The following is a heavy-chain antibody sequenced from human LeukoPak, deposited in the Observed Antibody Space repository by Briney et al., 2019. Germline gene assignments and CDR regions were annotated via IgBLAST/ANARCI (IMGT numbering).Heavy chain of an antibody. J-gene: IGHJ6*02. CDR2: LNHSGST. V-gene: IGHV4-34*01. D-gene: IGHD4-11*01. CDR3: ARGRTTETTFYDYYYGMDV. Sequence: PSETLSLTCAVYGGSFSGYYWSWIRQPPGKGLEWIGELNHSGSTNYNPSLKSRVTISVDTSKNQFSLKLSSVTAADTAVYYCARGRTTETTFYDYYYGMDVWGQGTTVTVSS. CDR1: GGSFSGYY.